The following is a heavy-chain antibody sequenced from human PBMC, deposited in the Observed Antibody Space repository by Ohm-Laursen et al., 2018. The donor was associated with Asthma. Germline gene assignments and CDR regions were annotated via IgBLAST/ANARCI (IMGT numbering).Heavy chain of an antibody. CDR1: GGSISSGHYY. D-gene: IGHD4-17*01. CDR2: IHYSGST. CDR3: ARDASNWTTAYWYFDL. J-gene: IGHJ2*01. Sequence: TLSLTCTVSGGSISSGHYYWTWIRQHPGKGLEWIGNIHYSGSTIYNPSLESRLTISVDTSKNQFSLKLSSVTAADTAVYYCARDASNWTTAYWYFDLWGRGTLVTVSS. V-gene: IGHV4-31*03.